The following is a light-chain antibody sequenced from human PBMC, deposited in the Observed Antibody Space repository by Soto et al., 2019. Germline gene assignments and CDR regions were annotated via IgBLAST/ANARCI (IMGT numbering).Light chain of an antibody. CDR2: DDS. CDR1: NIGSKS. Sequence: SYELTQPPSVSVAPGQTARISCGGNNIGSKSVNWYQQKPGQAPVLVVFDDSDRPSGIPERFSVSNSGNTATLTFSRVEAGDEADYYCQVWDSGSDNWVFGGGTKLTVL. CDR3: QVWDSGSDNWV. V-gene: IGLV3-21*02. J-gene: IGLJ3*02.